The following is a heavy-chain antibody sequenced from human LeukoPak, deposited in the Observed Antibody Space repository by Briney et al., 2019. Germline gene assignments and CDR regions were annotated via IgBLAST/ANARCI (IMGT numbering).Heavy chain of an antibody. CDR1: GDSVSSNSAA. V-gene: IGHV6-1*01. CDR2: TYYRSKWYN. D-gene: IGHD1-26*01. CDR3: ARDPGTSVGELPRFFDY. J-gene: IGHJ4*02. Sequence: SQTLSLTCAISGDSVSSNSAAWNWIRQSPSRGLEWLGRTYYRSKWYNDYAVSVKSRITINPDTSKNQFSLQLNSVTPEDTAVYYCARDPGTSVGELPRFFDYWGQGTLVTVPS.